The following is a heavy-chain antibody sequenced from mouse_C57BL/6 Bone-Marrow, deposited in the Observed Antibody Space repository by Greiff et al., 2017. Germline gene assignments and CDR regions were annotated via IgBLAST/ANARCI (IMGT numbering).Heavy chain of an antibody. CDR2: IDPENGDT. V-gene: IGHV14-4*01. J-gene: IGHJ3*01. D-gene: IGHD2-1*01. CDR1: GFNIKDDY. CDR3: TTFYGNYEFAY. Sequence: VHVKQSGAELVRPGASVKLSCTASGFNIKDDYMHWVKQRPEQGLEWIGWIDPENGDTEYASKFQGKATITADTSSNTAYLQLSSLTSEDTAVYYCTTFYGNYEFAYWGQGTLVTVSA.